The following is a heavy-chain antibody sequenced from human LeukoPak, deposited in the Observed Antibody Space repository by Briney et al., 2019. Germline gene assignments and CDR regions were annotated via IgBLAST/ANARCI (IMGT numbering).Heavy chain of an antibody. V-gene: IGHV5-51*01. D-gene: IGHD2-15*01. CDR2: IYPGDSDT. CDR1: GYSFTSYW. J-gene: IGHJ6*02. CDR3: ARPRCSGDTCFPYYGMDV. Sequence: GESLKISCKGSGYSFTSYWIGWVRQMPGKGLEWMGIIYPGDSDTRYSPSFQGQVTISADKSISTAYLQWSSLKASDTAMYYCARPRCSGDTCFPYYGMDVWGQGTTVTVSS.